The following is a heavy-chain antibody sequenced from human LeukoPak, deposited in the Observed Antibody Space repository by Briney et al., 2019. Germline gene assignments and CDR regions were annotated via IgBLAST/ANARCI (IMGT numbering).Heavy chain of an antibody. CDR2: IYTSGST. Sequence: SETLSLTCTVSGGSISSYYWSWIRQAAGKGLEGIGRIYTSGSTNYNPSLKSRVTISVDTSKNHFSLKLSSVTAADTAVYYCARHRSKWLQPSFDYWGQGTLVTVSS. J-gene: IGHJ4*02. CDR1: GGSISSYY. D-gene: IGHD5-24*01. CDR3: ARHRSKWLQPSFDY. V-gene: IGHV4-4*07.